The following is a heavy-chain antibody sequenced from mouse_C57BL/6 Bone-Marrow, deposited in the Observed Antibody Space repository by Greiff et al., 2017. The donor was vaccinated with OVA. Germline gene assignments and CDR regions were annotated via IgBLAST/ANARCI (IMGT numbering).Heavy chain of an antibody. CDR2: IDPEDGDT. D-gene: IGHD1-2*01. Sequence: VQLQQSGAELVRPGASVKLSCTASGFTFKDYYLHWVKQRPEQGLEWIGRIDPEDGDTEYAPKFQGKATMTADTSSNTAYLQLSSLTSEDSAVYYCTPAPGFAYWGQGTLVTVSA. V-gene: IGHV14-1*01. CDR3: TPAPGFAY. J-gene: IGHJ3*01. CDR1: GFTFKDYY.